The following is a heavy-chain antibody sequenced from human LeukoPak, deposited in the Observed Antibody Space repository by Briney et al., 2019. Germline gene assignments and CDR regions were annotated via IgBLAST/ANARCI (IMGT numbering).Heavy chain of an antibody. CDR2: INNDGSST. V-gene: IGHV3-74*01. J-gene: IGHJ6*03. CDR3: ARVARGDYYYYYMDV. Sequence: PGGTLRLSCAASGFTFSNHGMNWVRQAPGKGLVWVSRINNDGSSTSYADSVQGRFTISRDNAKNTLYLQMNSLRAEDTALYYCARVARGDYYYYYMDVWGKGTTVTVSS. CDR1: GFTFSNHG. D-gene: IGHD3-10*01.